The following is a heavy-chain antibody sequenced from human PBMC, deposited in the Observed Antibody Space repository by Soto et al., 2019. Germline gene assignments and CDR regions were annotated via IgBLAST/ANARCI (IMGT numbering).Heavy chain of an antibody. CDR2: ISWNSNII. V-gene: IGHV3-9*01. D-gene: IGHD2-15*01. CDR3: AKGGPDGFCSGGRCYFDY. CDR1: GFTFDDYA. J-gene: IGHJ4*02. Sequence: EVQLVESGGGLVQPGRSLRLSCAASGFTFDDYAMHWVRRVPGKGLEWVSSISWNSNIIGYADSVKDRFTISRDNAKNSLYLQMNSLRPEDTALYYCAKGGPDGFCSGGRCYFDYWGQGTLVTVSS.